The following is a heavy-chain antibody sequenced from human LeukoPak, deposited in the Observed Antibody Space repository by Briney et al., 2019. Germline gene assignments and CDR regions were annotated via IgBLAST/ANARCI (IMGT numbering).Heavy chain of an antibody. CDR2: IKQDGSEK. D-gene: IGHD2-2*01. CDR3: AREDWRTVGGVYCSSTSCHRSYGMDV. Sequence: GGSLRLSCAASGFTFSSYWMSWVRQAPGKGLEWVANIKQDGSEKYYVDSVKGRFTISRDNAKNSLYLQMNSLRAEDTAVYYCAREDWRTVGGVYCSSTSCHRSYGMDVWGQRTTVTVSS. V-gene: IGHV3-7*01. J-gene: IGHJ6*02. CDR1: GFTFSSYW.